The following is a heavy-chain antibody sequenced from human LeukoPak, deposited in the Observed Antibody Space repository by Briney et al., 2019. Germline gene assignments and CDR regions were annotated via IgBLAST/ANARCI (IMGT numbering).Heavy chain of an antibody. D-gene: IGHD3-9*01. CDR3: AKIDYDVVTGTGYYFDT. CDR1: IDSLSTGTHY. CDR2: VYYSGST. Sequence: PSQTLSLTCTVSIDSLSTGTHYWNWIRQHPVKGLEWMGYVYYSGSTSYNPSLQSRITISVGPSKNQFSLKPKSVTAADTAIYYCAKIDYDVVTGTGYYFDTWGQGMLVAVSS. J-gene: IGHJ4*02. V-gene: IGHV4-31*03.